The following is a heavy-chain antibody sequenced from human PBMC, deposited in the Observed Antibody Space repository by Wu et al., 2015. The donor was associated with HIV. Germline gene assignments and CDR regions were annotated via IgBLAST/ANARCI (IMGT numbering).Heavy chain of an antibody. V-gene: IGHV1-8*03. Sequence: QVYLVQSGTEVKKPGASVKVSCKASGYTFTSYDINWVRQATGQGLEWMGWMNPNSGNTGYAQKFQGRVTITRNTSISTAYMELSSLRSEDTAVYYCARNTDSVATSLYSLGVWGQGTLVTVSS. CDR1: GYTFTSYD. J-gene: IGHJ4*03. D-gene: IGHD5-12*01. CDR2: MNPNSGNT. CDR3: ARNTDSVATSLYSLGV.